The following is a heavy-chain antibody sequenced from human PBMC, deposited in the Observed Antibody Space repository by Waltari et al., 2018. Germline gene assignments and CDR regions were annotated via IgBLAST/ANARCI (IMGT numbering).Heavy chain of an antibody. J-gene: IGHJ6*02. CDR1: GGTFSRYA. Sequence: QVQLVQSGAEVKKPGSSVKVSCKASGGTFSRYAIRWVRQAPWKGLEWMGGIIPIFGTANYAQKFQGRVTITADESTSTAYMELSSLRSEDTAVYYCARVQSAGGGDYYYGMDVWGQGTTVTVSS. CDR3: ARVQSAGGGDYYYGMDV. CDR2: IIPIFGTA. D-gene: IGHD4-4*01. V-gene: IGHV1-69*01.